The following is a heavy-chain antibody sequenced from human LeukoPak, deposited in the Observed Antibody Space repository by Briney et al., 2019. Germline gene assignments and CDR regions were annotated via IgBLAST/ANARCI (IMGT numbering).Heavy chain of an antibody. CDR2: IKSKTDGGTT. Sequence: PGGSLRLSCAASGFTFSNAWMSWVRQTPGKGLEWVGRIKSKTDGGTTDYAAPVKGRFTISRDDSENTLYLQMNSLKTEDTAVYYCAHGSLRLGEYNWFDPWGQGTLVTVSS. V-gene: IGHV3-15*01. CDR3: AHGSLRLGEYNWFDP. J-gene: IGHJ5*02. D-gene: IGHD3-16*01. CDR1: GFTFSNAW.